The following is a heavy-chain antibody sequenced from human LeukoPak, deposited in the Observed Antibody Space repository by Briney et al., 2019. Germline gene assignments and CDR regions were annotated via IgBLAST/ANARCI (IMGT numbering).Heavy chain of an antibody. D-gene: IGHD3-9*01. V-gene: IGHV1-69*13. CDR3: ARAIGYYDILTGYYPS. CDR2: IIPIFGTA. Sequence: GASVKVSCKASGGTFSSYAISWVRQAPGQGLEWMGGIIPIFGTANYAQKFQGRVTITADESTSTAYVELSSLRSEDTAVYYCARAIGYYDILTGYYPSWGQGTLVTVSS. CDR1: GGTFSSYA. J-gene: IGHJ4*02.